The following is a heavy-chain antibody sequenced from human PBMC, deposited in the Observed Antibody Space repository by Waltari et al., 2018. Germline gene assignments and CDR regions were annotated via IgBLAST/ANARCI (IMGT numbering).Heavy chain of an antibody. Sequence: QLQLQESGPGLVKPSETLSLTCTVSGGSISSSSYYWGWIRQPPGKGLEWIGSIDYSGSTYYNPSLKSRVTISVDTSKNQFSLKLSSVTAADTAVYYCARDTPTPLVVVGDAFDIWGQGTMVTVSS. D-gene: IGHD2-15*01. V-gene: IGHV4-39*07. J-gene: IGHJ3*02. CDR3: ARDTPTPLVVVGDAFDI. CDR1: GGSISSSSYY. CDR2: IDYSGST.